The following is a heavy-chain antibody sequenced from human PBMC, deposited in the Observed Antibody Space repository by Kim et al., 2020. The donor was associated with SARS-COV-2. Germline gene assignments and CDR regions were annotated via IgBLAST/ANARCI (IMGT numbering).Heavy chain of an antibody. Sequence: TSYAQKFQGRVTMTRDTSTSTVYMELSSLRSEDTAVYYCAIGVLYDELDYWGQGTLVTVSS. D-gene: IGHD2-8*01. V-gene: IGHV1-46*01. CDR2: T. J-gene: IGHJ4*02. CDR3: AIGVLYDELDY.